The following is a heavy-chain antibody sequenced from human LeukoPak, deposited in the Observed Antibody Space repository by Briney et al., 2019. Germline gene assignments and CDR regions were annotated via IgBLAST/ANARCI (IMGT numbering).Heavy chain of an antibody. Sequence: ASVKVSCKASGYTFTSYGIGWVRQAPGQGLEWMGWISAYNGNTNYAQKLQGRVTMTTDTSTSTAYMELRSLRSDDTAVYYCARGVLNMTTVVTPDYWGQGTLVTVSS. J-gene: IGHJ4*02. CDR1: GYTFTSYG. D-gene: IGHD4-23*01. CDR2: ISAYNGNT. V-gene: IGHV1-18*01. CDR3: ARGVLNMTTVVTPDY.